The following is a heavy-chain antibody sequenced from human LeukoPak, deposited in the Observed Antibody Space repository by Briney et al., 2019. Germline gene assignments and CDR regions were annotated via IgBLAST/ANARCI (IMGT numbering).Heavy chain of an antibody. D-gene: IGHD3-3*01. CDR1: GFTFSSYA. Sequence: GGSLRLSCAASGFTFSSYAMSWVRQAPGKGLEGVSLISGDGGSTYYADSLKGRFTISRDNSKNSLYLQMNSLRTEDTALYYCAKPTNYDFWSGFIDYWGQGTLVTVSS. CDR3: AKPTNYDFWSGFIDY. CDR2: ISGDGGST. J-gene: IGHJ4*02. V-gene: IGHV3-43*02.